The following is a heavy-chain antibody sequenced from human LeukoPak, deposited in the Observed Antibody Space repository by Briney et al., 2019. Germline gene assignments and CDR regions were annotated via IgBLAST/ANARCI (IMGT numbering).Heavy chain of an antibody. J-gene: IGHJ4*02. CDR3: ARGGVLRYFDWLLRINY. CDR1: GYTFTSYA. CDR2: INTNTGNP. V-gene: IGHV7-4-1*02. Sequence: ASVKVSCKASGYTFTSYAMNWVRQAPGQGLEWMGWINTNTGNPTYAQGFTGRFVFSLDTSVSTAYLQISSLKAEDTAVYYCARGGVLRYFDWLLRINYWGQRTLVTVSS. D-gene: IGHD3-9*01.